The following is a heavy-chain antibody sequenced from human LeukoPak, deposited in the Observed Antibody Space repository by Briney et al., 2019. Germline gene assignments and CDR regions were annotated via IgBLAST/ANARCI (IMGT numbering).Heavy chain of an antibody. V-gene: IGHV3-21*01. CDR3: AKDWSAGLGVY. CDR1: GFTFNTYN. Sequence: PGGSLRLSCAGSGFTFNTYNMNWVRQAPGKGLEWVSSISSSSSYIYYADSVKGRFTISRDNAKNSLYLQMNSLRAEDTAVYYCAKDWSAGLGVYWGQGTLVTVSS. CDR2: ISSSSSYI. J-gene: IGHJ4*02. D-gene: IGHD3-10*01.